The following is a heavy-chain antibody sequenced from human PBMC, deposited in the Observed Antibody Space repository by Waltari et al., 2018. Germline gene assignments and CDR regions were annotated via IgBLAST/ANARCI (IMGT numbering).Heavy chain of an antibody. D-gene: IGHD3-22*01. CDR2: ISTSSSYI. CDR3: ARDPSGYDSSGYYPYYFDY. V-gene: IGHV3-21*01. J-gene: IGHJ4*02. CDR1: GFTFSSYS. Sequence: EVQLVESGGGLVKPVGSLRLSCAASGFTFSSYSMNWVRQAPGKGLEWVSSISTSSSYIDYADSVKGRFTISRDNAKNSLYRQMNSLRAEDTAVYYCARDPSGYDSSGYYPYYFDYWGQGTLVTVSS.